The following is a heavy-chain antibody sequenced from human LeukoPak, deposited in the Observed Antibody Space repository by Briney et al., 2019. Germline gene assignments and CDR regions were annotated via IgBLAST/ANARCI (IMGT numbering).Heavy chain of an antibody. D-gene: IGHD2-2*01. CDR3: ARAAIVVVPAAMSMRDYYYYYMDV. V-gene: IGHV1-2*02. Sequence: ASVKVSCKASGYTFTGYYMHWVRQAPGQGLEWMGWINPNSGGTNYAQKFQGRVTMTRDTSISTAYMELSRLRSDGTAVYYCARAAIVVVPAAMSMRDYYYYYMDVRGKGTTVTISS. CDR1: GYTFTGYY. J-gene: IGHJ6*03. CDR2: INPNSGGT.